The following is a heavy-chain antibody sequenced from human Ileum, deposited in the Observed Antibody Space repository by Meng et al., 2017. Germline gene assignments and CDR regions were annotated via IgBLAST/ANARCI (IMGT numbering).Heavy chain of an antibody. Sequence: QLQLQEAGPGLVKPSETLSLTCTVSGDSLGSGTYYWGWIRQPPGKGLEWIGSLYYSGNTYYNPSLRSRVTISIDTSKNQFSLKLNSVTAADTAVYYCGKAPHYWGQGTLVTVSS. V-gene: IGHV4-39*07. CDR2: LYYSGNT. J-gene: IGHJ4*02. CDR1: GDSLGSGTYY. CDR3: GKAPHY.